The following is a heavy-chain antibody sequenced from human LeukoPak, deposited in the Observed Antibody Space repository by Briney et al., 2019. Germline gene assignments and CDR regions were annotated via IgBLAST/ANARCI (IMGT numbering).Heavy chain of an antibody. CDR1: GYTFTSYG. J-gene: IGHJ4*02. Sequence: ASVKVSCKASGYTFTSYGISWVRQAPGQGLEWMGWINPNSGGANSAQKFQGRVTMTRDTSISTAYMELSRLTSDDTAVYYCARLPLYYDTSAYQPAVDYWGQGTLVTVSS. CDR2: INPNSGGA. CDR3: ARLPLYYDTSAYQPAVDY. D-gene: IGHD3-22*01. V-gene: IGHV1-2*02.